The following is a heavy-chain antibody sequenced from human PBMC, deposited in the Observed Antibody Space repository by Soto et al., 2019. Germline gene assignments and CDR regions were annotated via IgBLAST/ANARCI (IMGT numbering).Heavy chain of an antibody. Sequence: PGGSLRLSCAASGFTFSSYWMHWVRQAPGKGLVWVSRINSDGSSTSYADSVKGRFTISRDNAKNTLYLQMNSLRAEDTAVYYCASDSGWYGRAFDIWGQGTMVTVSS. CDR3: ASDSGWYGRAFDI. CDR2: INSDGSST. CDR1: GFTFSSYW. J-gene: IGHJ3*02. D-gene: IGHD6-19*01. V-gene: IGHV3-74*01.